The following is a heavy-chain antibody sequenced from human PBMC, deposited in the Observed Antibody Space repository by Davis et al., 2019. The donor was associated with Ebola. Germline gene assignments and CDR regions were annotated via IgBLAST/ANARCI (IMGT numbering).Heavy chain of an antibody. J-gene: IGHJ6*02. D-gene: IGHD3-10*01. CDR3: AREFYYYGSGSYPPNYYGMDV. Sequence: GESLKISCAASGFTFISQTMHWVRQAPGKGLEWVAVISYDGSYKYYADSVKGRFTISRDNSKNTLYLQMNSLRAEDTAVYYCAREFYYYGSGSYPPNYYGMDVWGQGTTVTVSS. V-gene: IGHV3-30-3*01. CDR2: ISYDGSYK. CDR1: GFTFISQT.